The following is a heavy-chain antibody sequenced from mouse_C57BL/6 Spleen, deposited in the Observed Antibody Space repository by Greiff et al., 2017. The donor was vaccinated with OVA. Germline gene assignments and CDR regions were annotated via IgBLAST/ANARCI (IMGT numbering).Heavy chain of an antibody. D-gene: IGHD2-4*01. CDR2: IWSGGST. CDR1: APLSPRHS. V-gene: IGHV2-4*01. CDR3: AKYEYDDGGY. J-gene: IGHJ4*01. Sequence: VKLMESGPGLVQPSQSLSITCTVSAPLSPRHSLHWVRQPPGQGLEWLGVIWSGGSTAYNAAFISRLSISKDNSKSQVFFKMNSLQADDTAIYYCAKYEYDDGGYWGQGTSVTVSS.